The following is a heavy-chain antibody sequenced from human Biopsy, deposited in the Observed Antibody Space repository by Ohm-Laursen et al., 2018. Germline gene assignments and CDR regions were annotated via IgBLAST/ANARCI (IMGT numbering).Heavy chain of an antibody. CDR2: ISSSGNST. CDR3: AKDRRTMRIWYFDL. Sequence: SLRLSCSASGFTFATYGMSWVRQAPGKGLEWVSGISSSGNSTYYAGSVKGRFTISRDNSKNTLYLQLNSPRVDDTAVYYCAKDRRTMRIWYFDLWGRVTLVTVSS. J-gene: IGHJ2*01. D-gene: IGHD4/OR15-4a*01. CDR1: GFTFATYG. V-gene: IGHV3-23*01.